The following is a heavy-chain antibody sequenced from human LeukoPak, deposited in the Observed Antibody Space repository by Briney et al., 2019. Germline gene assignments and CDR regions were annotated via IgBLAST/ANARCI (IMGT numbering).Heavy chain of an antibody. CDR2: INPNSGGT. J-gene: IGHJ4*02. D-gene: IGHD5-24*01. CDR3: ARGSGWQQLGVFDY. CDR1: GYTFTGYY. V-gene: IGHV1-2*02. Sequence: ASLKVSCKASGYTFTGYYMHWVRQAPGQGLEWMGWINPNSGGTNYAQKFQGRVTMTRDTSISTAYMELSRLRSDDTAVYYCARGSGWQQLGVFDYWGQGTLVTVSS.